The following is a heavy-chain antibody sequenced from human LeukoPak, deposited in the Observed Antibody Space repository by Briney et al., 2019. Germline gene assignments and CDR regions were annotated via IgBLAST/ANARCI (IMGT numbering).Heavy chain of an antibody. Sequence: GESLKISCKGSGYSFTTYWIAWVRQMPGKGLEWMGIIYPGDSDIRYSPSFQGQVTISADKSISTAYLQWSSLKASDTAMYYCARDGGSSYAGFDPWGQGTLVTVSS. V-gene: IGHV5-51*01. D-gene: IGHD1-26*01. CDR3: ARDGGSSYAGFDP. J-gene: IGHJ5*02. CDR1: GYSFTTYW. CDR2: IYPGDSDI.